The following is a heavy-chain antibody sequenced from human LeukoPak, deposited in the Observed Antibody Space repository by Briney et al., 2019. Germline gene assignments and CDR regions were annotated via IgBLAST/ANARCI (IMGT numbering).Heavy chain of an antibody. CDR1: GLTFSSYG. CDR2: ISASGGST. J-gene: IGHJ3*02. CDR3: AKSNGYGLIDI. D-gene: IGHD3-22*01. Sequence: GGSLRLSCAASGLTFSSYGMHWVRQAPGKGLEWVSSISASGGSTYYADSVKGRFTISRDNSKNTLYLQMNSLRAEDTAVYYCAKSNGYGLIDIWGQGTMVTVSS. V-gene: IGHV3-23*01.